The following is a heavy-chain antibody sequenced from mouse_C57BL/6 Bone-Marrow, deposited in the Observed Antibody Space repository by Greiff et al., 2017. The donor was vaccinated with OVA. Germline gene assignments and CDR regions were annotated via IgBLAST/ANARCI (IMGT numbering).Heavy chain of an antibody. J-gene: IGHJ4*01. CDR3: AREKRFYYAMDY. Sequence: QVQLQQSGAELVKPGASVKLSCKASGYTFTSYWMHWVKQRPGQGLEWIGMIHPNSGSTNYNEKFKSKATLTVDKSSSTAYMQLSSLTSEDSAVYYCAREKRFYYAMDYWGQGTSVTVSS. CDR2: IHPNSGST. V-gene: IGHV1-64*01. CDR1: GYTFTSYW.